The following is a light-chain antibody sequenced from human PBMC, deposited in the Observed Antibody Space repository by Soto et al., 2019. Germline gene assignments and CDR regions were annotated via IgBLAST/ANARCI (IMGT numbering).Light chain of an antibody. CDR1: QRINNW. CDR3: QQYHTYPYT. Sequence: DIQMTQSPSTLSASVGDRVTITCRASQRINNWLAWYQQKPGKAPKFLMFDASTLETGVTSRFSGSGSGTEFTLTISSLQPDDFATYFCQQYHTYPYTFGQGTKLEIK. V-gene: IGKV1-5*01. J-gene: IGKJ2*01. CDR2: DAS.